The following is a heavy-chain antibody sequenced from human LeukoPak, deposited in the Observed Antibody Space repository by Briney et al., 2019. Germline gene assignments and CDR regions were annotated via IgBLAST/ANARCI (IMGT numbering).Heavy chain of an antibody. J-gene: IGHJ4*02. CDR1: GFTFSSYW. D-gene: IGHD1-26*01. CDR2: INSDGSST. Sequence: PGGSLRLSCAASGFTFSSYWMHWVRHAPGKGLVWVSRINSDGSSTIYADSVKGRFTISRDNSKNTLYLQMNSLRAEDTAVYYCAKDGQSGSYSFIWLDYWGQGTLVTVSS. CDR3: AKDGQSGSYSFIWLDY. V-gene: IGHV3-74*01.